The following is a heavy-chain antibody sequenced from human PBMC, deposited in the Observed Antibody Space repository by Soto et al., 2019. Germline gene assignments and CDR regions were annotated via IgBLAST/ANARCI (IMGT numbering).Heavy chain of an antibody. CDR3: ARDHSSGWYKEPTYYYYGMDV. CDR2: ISSSSSTI. CDR1: GFTFSSYS. V-gene: IGHV3-48*02. Sequence: GGSLRLSCAASGFTFSSYSMNWVRQAPGKGLEWVSYISSSSSTIYYADSVKGRFTISRDNAKNSLYLQMNSLRDEDTAVYYCARDHSSGWYKEPTYYYYGMDVWGQGTTVTVSS. J-gene: IGHJ6*02. D-gene: IGHD6-19*01.